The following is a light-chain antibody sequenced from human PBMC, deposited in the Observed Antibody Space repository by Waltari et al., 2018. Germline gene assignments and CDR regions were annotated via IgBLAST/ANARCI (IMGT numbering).Light chain of an antibody. Sequence: QAVVTQEPSLAVSPRGTVTLPCASGTGPVTKDHFPSWFQQTPGPAPRALIYDGTNRQSWTPARFSGSRVGGKAALTLSGAQPEDDTVYYCLLSYAGARVFGGGTKLTVL. J-gene: IGLJ3*02. V-gene: IGLV7-46*01. CDR1: TGPVTKDHF. CDR2: DGT. CDR3: LLSYAGARV.